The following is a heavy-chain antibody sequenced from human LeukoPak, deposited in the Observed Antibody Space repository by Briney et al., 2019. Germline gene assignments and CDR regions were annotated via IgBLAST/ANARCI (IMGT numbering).Heavy chain of an antibody. CDR3: ATIGYIAVAGNY. V-gene: IGHV1-69-2*01. CDR1: GYTFTDYY. CDR2: VDPEDGET. Sequence: ASVKISCKVSGYTFTDYYMHWVQQAPGKGLEWMGLVDPEDGETIYAEKFQGRVTITADTSTDTACMELSSLRSEDTAVYYCATIGYIAVAGNYWGQGTLVTVSS. D-gene: IGHD6-19*01. J-gene: IGHJ4*02.